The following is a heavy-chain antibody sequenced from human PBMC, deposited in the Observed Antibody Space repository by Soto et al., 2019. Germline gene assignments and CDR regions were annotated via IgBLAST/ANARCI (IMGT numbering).Heavy chain of an antibody. V-gene: IGHV4-31*03. CDR3: AREGSHRSFDY. CDR2: IYYSGST. CDR1: GGSISSGGYY. Sequence: PSETLSLTCTVSGGSISSGGYYWSWIRQHPGKGLEWIGYIYYSGSTYYNPSLKSRVTISVDTSKNQFSLKLSSVTAADTAVYYRAREGSHRSFDYWGQGTLVTVSS. J-gene: IGHJ4*02.